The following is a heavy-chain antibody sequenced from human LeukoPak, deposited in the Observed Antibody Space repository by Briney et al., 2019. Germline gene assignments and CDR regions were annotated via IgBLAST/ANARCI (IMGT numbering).Heavy chain of an antibody. CDR3: ARADRDGNKRFLD. D-gene: IGHD5-24*01. CDR2: ISYDGSNK. V-gene: IGHV3-30*03. CDR1: GFTFSSHG. J-gene: IGHJ4*02. Sequence: PGRSLRLSCAASGFTFSSHGMHWGRQAPGKGLEWVAVISYDGSNKYADSVKGRFTISRDNGKNLVSLQMNSLRDEDTAVYYCARADRDGNKRFLDWGQGTLVTVSS.